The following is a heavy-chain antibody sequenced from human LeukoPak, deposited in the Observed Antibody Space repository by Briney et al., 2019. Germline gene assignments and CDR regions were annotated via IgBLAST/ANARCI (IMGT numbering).Heavy chain of an antibody. CDR2: IYYSGST. V-gene: IGHV4-59*01. J-gene: IGHJ4*02. CDR3: ARCKWELLWDY. CDR1: GGSISSYY. D-gene: IGHD1-26*01. Sequence: KPSETLSLTCTVSGGSISSYYWSWIRQPPGKGLEWIGYIYYSGSTNYNPSLKSRVTISVDTSKNQFSLKLSSVPAADTAVYYCARCKWELLWDYWGQGTLVTVSS.